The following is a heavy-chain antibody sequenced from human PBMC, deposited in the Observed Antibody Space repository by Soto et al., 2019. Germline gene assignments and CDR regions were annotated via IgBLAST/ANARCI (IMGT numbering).Heavy chain of an antibody. Sequence: DVQLVETGGGLIQPGGSLRLSCAASGFSVSGDYMNWVRQGPGKGLEWVSVIYHGGTTYYADAVRGRFTISRDDYENTLLLQLNSLSAEDTAVYYCARATEWNALDSWGQGTMVTVSS. CDR1: GFSVSGDY. V-gene: IGHV3-53*02. CDR3: ARATEWNALDS. D-gene: IGHD3-3*01. J-gene: IGHJ3*02. CDR2: IYHGGTT.